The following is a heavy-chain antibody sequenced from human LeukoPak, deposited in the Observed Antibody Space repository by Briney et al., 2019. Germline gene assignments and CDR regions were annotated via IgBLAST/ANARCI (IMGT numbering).Heavy chain of an antibody. CDR1: GFTFSSYS. Sequence: PGGSLRLSCAASGFTFSSYSMNWVRQAPGKGLEWVSSISSSSSYIYYADSVKGRFTISRDNAKNSLYLQMNSLRAEDTAVYYCARSPSIVTTSWFDPWGQGTLVTVSS. V-gene: IGHV3-21*01. CDR3: ARSPSIVTTSWFDP. J-gene: IGHJ5*02. CDR2: ISSSSSYI. D-gene: IGHD4-11*01.